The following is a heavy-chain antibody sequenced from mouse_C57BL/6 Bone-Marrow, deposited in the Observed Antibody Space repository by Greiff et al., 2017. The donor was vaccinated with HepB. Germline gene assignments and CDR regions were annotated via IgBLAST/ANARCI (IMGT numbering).Heavy chain of an antibody. V-gene: IGHV14-3*01. CDR2: IDPANGNT. CDR3: ARPPYYSNYVWYFDV. D-gene: IGHD2-5*01. J-gene: IGHJ1*03. Sequence: DVQLQESVAELVRPGASVKLSCTASGFNIKNTYMHWVKQRPEQGLEWIGRIDPANGNTKYAPKFQGKATITADTTSNTAYLQLSSLTSEDTAIYYCARPPYYSNYVWYFDVWGTGTTVTVSS. CDR1: GFNIKNTY.